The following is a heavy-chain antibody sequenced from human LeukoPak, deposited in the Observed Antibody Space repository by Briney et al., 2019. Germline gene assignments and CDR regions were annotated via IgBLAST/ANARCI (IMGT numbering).Heavy chain of an antibody. J-gene: IGHJ4*02. CDR2: ISSSGSTI. D-gene: IGHD3-3*01. CDR3: ARTLWSGYYNY. Sequence: PGGSLRLSCAASGFTFSSYEMNWVRQAPGKGLEWVSYISSSGSTIYYADSVKGRFTMSRDNAKNSLYLQINSLRAEDTAVYYCARTLWSGYYNYWGQGTLVTVSS. V-gene: IGHV3-48*03. CDR1: GFTFSSYE.